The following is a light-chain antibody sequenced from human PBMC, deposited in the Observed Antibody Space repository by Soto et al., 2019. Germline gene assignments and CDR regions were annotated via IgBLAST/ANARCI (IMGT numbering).Light chain of an antibody. J-gene: IGKJ5*01. CDR3: QQRSNWPSIT. Sequence: EIVLTQSPATLSLSPGESATLSCRATRSVSSYLAWYQQKPGQAPRLLIYGASSRATGIPDRFSGSGSGTDFTLTISSLEPEDFAVYYCQQRSNWPSITFGQGTRLEIK. V-gene: IGKV3-11*01. CDR1: RSVSSY. CDR2: GAS.